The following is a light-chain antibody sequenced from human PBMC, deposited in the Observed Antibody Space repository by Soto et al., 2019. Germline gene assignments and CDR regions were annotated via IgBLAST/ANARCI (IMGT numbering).Light chain of an antibody. V-gene: IGKV3-20*01. CDR3: QQYGSSHPT. J-gene: IGKJ4*01. CDR2: GAS. CDR1: QSVSKNL. Sequence: EIVLTQSPGTLSLSPGERATLSCRASQSVSKNLLAWYQQKPGQAPRLLISGASNRATGIPDRFSGSGSGTDFSLTIDRLEPEDPAVYVCQQYGSSHPTFGGGTKVAIK.